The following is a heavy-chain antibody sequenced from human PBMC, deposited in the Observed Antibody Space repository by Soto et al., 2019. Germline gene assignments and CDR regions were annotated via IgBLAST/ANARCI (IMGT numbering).Heavy chain of an antibody. CDR1: GHTLINYY. D-gene: IGHD3-22*01. V-gene: IGHV1-46*01. J-gene: IGHJ4*02. CDR3: AINYYDSSAYLY. CDR2: IDPSGNGT. Sequence: GASVKVSCKASGHTLINYYMHWVRQAPGQGLDWLGKIDPSGNGTSYAERFQGRITLTSDTSTNTVYVELSSLRSEDTAIYYCAINYYDSSAYLYWGQGTLVTV.